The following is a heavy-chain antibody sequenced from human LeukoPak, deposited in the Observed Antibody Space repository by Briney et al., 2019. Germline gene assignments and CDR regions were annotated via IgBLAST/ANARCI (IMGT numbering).Heavy chain of an antibody. D-gene: IGHD3-3*01. Sequence: PGGSLRLSCAASGFTFSSYWMSWVRQAPGKGLEWVANIKQDGSEKYYVDSVKGRSTISRDNAKNSLYLQMNSLRAEDTAVYYCARVFDGDFWSGYFGPYFDYWGQGTLVTVSS. CDR3: ARVFDGDFWSGYFGPYFDY. CDR1: GFTFSSYW. V-gene: IGHV3-7*01. CDR2: IKQDGSEK. J-gene: IGHJ4*02.